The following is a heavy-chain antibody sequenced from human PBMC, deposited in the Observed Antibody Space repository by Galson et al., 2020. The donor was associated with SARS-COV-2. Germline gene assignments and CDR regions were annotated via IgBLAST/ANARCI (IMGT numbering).Heavy chain of an antibody. V-gene: IGHV1-69*04. Sequence: KISCKAIGGSFSNYGFSWVRRAPGQGLEWMGRIIPFISITNQARKLQGRVTITADTSTNTVYMELTGLTSDDTAVYYCARDPQHLQDYYDRSAYLGDWGQGTHVTVSS. CDR1: GGSFSNYG. D-gene: IGHD3-22*01. CDR3: ARDPQHLQDYYDRSAYLGD. CDR2: IIPFISIT. J-gene: IGHJ1*01.